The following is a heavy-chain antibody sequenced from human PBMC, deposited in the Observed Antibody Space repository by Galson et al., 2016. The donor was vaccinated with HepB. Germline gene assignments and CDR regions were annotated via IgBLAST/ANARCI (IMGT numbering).Heavy chain of an antibody. V-gene: IGHV3-21*01. CDR1: GFTFTSYS. CDR3: ARDPSTYYYDSSGPDYYYGMDG. D-gene: IGHD3-22*01. CDR2: ISRRSSYI. Sequence: SLRLSCAASGFTFTSYSMNWVRQAPGKGLEWVASISRRSSYIYYADSVKGRFTISRDNAKNSLYLEMNSPRAEDTAVYYCARDPSTYYYDSSGPDYYYGMDGWGQGTTVTVSS. J-gene: IGHJ6*02.